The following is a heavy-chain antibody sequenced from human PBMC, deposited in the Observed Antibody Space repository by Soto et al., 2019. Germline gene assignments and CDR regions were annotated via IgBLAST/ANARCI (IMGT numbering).Heavy chain of an antibody. CDR2: VSFDGSNK. CDR1: GFTFSTHA. CDR3: ARDQTGITTAGGGRIDH. J-gene: IGHJ4*02. D-gene: IGHD6-13*01. V-gene: IGHV3-30-3*01. Sequence: QVQLVESGGGVVQPGRSLRLSCAASGFTFSTHAMHWVRQAPGKGLECVAIVSFDGSNKYYADSVKGRFTISRDNSKNTLYLQMSGPXPXDTAFYYCARDQTGITTAGGGRIDHWGQGTLVTVSS.